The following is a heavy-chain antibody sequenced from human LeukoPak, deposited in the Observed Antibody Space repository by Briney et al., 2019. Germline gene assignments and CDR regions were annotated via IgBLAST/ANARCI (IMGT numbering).Heavy chain of an antibody. D-gene: IGHD1-7*01. Sequence: DPSETLSLTCAVYGGSFSGYYWSWIRQPPGKGLEWIGEINHSGSTNYNPSLKSRVTISVDTSKNQFSLKLSSVTAADTAVYYCARGDNWNYGWDPWGQGTLVTVSS. CDR3: ARGDNWNYGWDP. CDR1: GGSFSGYY. CDR2: INHSGST. J-gene: IGHJ5*02. V-gene: IGHV4-34*01.